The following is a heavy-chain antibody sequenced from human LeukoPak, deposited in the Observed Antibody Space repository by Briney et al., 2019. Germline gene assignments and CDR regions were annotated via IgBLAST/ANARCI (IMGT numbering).Heavy chain of an antibody. CDR3: AGGSTMIRGAADY. Sequence: PSETLSLTYTVSGGSISSYYWSWIRQPPGKGLEWIGYIYYSGSPNYNPSLTSRVTISVDTSKNQFSLKLSSVTAADTAVYFCAGGSTMIRGAADYWGQGTLVTVSS. CDR2: IYYSGSP. D-gene: IGHD3-10*01. CDR1: GGSISSYY. J-gene: IGHJ4*02. V-gene: IGHV4-59*01.